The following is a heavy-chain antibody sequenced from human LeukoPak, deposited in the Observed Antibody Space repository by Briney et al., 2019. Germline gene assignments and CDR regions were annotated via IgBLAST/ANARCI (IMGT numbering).Heavy chain of an antibody. CDR3: ARSSDSSGYSSPYYFDY. J-gene: IGHJ4*02. V-gene: IGHV1-2*02. CDR2: INPNSGGT. Sequence: ASVKVSCKASGYTFTGYYMHWVRQAPGQGLEWMGWINPNSGGTNYAQKFQGRVTMTRDTSISTAYMELSSLRSEDTAVYYCARSSDSSGYSSPYYFDYWGQGTLVTVSS. D-gene: IGHD3-22*01. CDR1: GYTFTGYY.